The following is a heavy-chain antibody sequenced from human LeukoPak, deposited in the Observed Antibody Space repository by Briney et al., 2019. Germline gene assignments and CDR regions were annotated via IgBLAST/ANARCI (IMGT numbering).Heavy chain of an antibody. Sequence: SETLSLTCSVSSGSISRYYWSWMRQPPGKGLEWIGYIYYSGSTNYNPSLKSRVIISIDTSKNQFSLKLSSVTAADTAVYYCASGDGVQTLNFDSWGQGTLVTVSS. CDR2: IYYSGST. J-gene: IGHJ4*02. CDR3: ASGDGVQTLNFDS. CDR1: SGSISRYY. D-gene: IGHD2-8*01. V-gene: IGHV4-59*01.